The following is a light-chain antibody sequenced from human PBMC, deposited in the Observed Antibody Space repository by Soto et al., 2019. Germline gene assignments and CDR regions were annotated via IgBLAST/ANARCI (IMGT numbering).Light chain of an antibody. J-gene: IGLJ1*01. CDR3: SSYPSSSTPWA. V-gene: IGLV2-14*01. Sequence: QSALTQPASVSGSPGQSITISCTGTSSDVGGYNYVSWYQQHPGKAPKLMIYEVSNRPSGVSHRFSGSKSGNTASLTISGLQAEDEADYYCSSYPSSSTPWAFGTGTKVTVL. CDR1: SSDVGGYNY. CDR2: EVS.